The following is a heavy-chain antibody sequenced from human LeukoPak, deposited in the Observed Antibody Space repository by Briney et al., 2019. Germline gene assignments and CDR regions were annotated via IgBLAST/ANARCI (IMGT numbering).Heavy chain of an antibody. Sequence: GGSLRLSCAASGFTFDDYAMHWVRQAPGKGLEWVSGISCNSGSIGYADSVKGRFTISRDNAKNSLYLQMNSLRAEDTALYYCAKGARRYLWFGESDFDYWGQGTLVTVSS. CDR1: GFTFDDYA. D-gene: IGHD3-10*01. J-gene: IGHJ4*02. V-gene: IGHV3-9*01. CDR3: AKGARRYLWFGESDFDY. CDR2: ISCNSGSI.